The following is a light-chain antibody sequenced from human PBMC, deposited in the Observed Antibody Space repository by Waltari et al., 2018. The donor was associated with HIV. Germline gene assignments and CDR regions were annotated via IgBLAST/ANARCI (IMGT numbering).Light chain of an antibody. V-gene: IGLV2-14*01. J-gene: IGLJ2*01. CDR1: SSYIGGYNF. Sequence: QSALTQPASVSGSPGQSITISCTGTSSYIGGYNFFSWYQQHPGRAPRLMIYEVTSRPSGVSNRFSGSRSGNTASLTISGLQAEDEADYYCSSYTSSATGVLFGGGTTLTVL. CDR3: SSYTSSATGVL. CDR2: EVT.